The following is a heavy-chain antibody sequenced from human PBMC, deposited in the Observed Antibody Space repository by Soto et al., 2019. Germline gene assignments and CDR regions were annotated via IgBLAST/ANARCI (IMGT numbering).Heavy chain of an antibody. Sequence: SETLSLTCAVYGGSFSGYYWSWIRQPPGKGLEWIGEINHSGSTNYNPSLKSRVTISVDTSKNQFSLKLSSVTAADTAVYYCATIGGNSGYWGQGTLVTVSS. CDR2: INHSGST. CDR3: ATIGGNSGY. J-gene: IGHJ4*02. D-gene: IGHD2-21*02. CDR1: GGSFSGYY. V-gene: IGHV4-34*01.